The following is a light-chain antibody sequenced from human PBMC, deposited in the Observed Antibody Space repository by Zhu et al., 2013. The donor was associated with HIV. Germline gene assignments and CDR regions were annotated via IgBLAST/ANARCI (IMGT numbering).Light chain of an antibody. J-gene: IGKJ4*01. V-gene: IGKV3-20*01. CDR3: QQYDRSPLT. Sequence: DIVLTQSPGTLSLSPGERGSLSCRASQSIRPTYVAWYQQKSGQAPRLLIYGASNRATGVPDRFSGGGSGTDFTLTISRLEPEDFAVYYCQQYDRSPLTFGGGTTVEIK. CDR2: GAS. CDR1: QSIRPTY.